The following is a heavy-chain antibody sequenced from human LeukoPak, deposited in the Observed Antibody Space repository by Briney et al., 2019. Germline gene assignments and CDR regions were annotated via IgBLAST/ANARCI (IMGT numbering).Heavy chain of an antibody. D-gene: IGHD2-2*01. J-gene: IGHJ5*02. CDR3: ATVPAATFDVGSPRWFDP. CDR1: GGTFSSYA. Sequence: GASVKVSCKASGGTFSSYAISWVRQAPGQGLEWMGGIIPIFGTANYAQKFQGRVTITTDESTSTAYMELSSLRSEDTAVYYCATVPAATFDVGSPRWFDPWGQGTLVTVSS. V-gene: IGHV1-69*05. CDR2: IIPIFGTA.